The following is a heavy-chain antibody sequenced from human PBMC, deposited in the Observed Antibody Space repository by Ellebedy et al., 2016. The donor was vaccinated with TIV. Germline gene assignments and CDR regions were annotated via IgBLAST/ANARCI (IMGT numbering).Heavy chain of an antibody. V-gene: IGHV3-7*01. D-gene: IGHD6-19*01. CDR3: ARDQWLGRAYYFDY. CDR1: GFTFSSYW. J-gene: IGHJ4*02. Sequence: GESLKISCAASGFTFSSYWINWVRQAPGKGLEWVANIKQDGSERYYVDSVKGRFTISRDNAKNSLYLQMNSLTAEDTAVYYCARDQWLGRAYYFDYWGQGTLVTVSS. CDR2: IKQDGSER.